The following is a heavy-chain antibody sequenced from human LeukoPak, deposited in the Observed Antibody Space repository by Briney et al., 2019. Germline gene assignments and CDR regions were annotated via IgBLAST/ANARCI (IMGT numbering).Heavy chain of an antibody. V-gene: IGHV4-59*01. CDR3: ARGPRDSSSWYYY. CDR1: GGSISSYY. CDR2: IYYSGST. Sequence: SETLSLTCTVSGGSISSYYWSWIRQPPGKGLEWIGYIYYSGSTNYNPSLKSRVTISVDTSKNQFSLKLSSVTAADTAVHYCARGPRDSSSWYYYWGQGTLVTVSS. J-gene: IGHJ4*02. D-gene: IGHD6-13*01.